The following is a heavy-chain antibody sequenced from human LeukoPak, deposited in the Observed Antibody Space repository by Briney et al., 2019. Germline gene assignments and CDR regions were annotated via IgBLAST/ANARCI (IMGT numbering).Heavy chain of an antibody. Sequence: GASVKVSCKASGYTFTSYGISWVRQAPGQGLEWMGWISAYNGNTNYAQKLQGRVTMTTDTSTSTAYMELRSLRSDDTAVYYCARASSSSPRYWFDPWGQGTLVTVSS. J-gene: IGHJ5*02. CDR3: ARASSSSPRYWFDP. D-gene: IGHD6-6*01. CDR2: ISAYNGNT. V-gene: IGHV1-18*01. CDR1: GYTFTSYG.